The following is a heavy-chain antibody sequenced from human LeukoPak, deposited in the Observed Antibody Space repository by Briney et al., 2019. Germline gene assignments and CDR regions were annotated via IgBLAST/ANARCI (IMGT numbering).Heavy chain of an antibody. Sequence: GGSLRLSCAASGFTFSSYGMHWVRQAPGKGLEWVAVIWYDGSNKYYADSVKGRFTISRDNSKNTLYLQMNSLRAEDTAVYYCARPYGQVAGIYYYYGMDVWGQGTTVTVSS. V-gene: IGHV3-33*01. D-gene: IGHD6-19*01. J-gene: IGHJ6*02. CDR3: ARPYGQVAGIYYYYGMDV. CDR1: GFTFSSYG. CDR2: IWYDGSNK.